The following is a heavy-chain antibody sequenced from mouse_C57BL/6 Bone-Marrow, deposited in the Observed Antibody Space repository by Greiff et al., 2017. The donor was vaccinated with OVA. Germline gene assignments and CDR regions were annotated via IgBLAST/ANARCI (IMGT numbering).Heavy chain of an antibody. CDR1: GYTFTSYG. Sequence: VQLQESGAELARPGASVKLSCKASGYTFTSYGISWVKQRTGQGLEWIGEIYPRSGNTYYNEKFKGKATLTADKSSSTAYMELRSLTSEDSAVYFCARRGLRYAMDYWGQGTSVTVSS. CDR2: IYPRSGNT. CDR3: ARRGLRYAMDY. D-gene: IGHD2-4*01. J-gene: IGHJ4*01. V-gene: IGHV1-81*01.